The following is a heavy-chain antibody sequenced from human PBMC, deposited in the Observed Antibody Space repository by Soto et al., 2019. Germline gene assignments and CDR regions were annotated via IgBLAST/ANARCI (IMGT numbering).Heavy chain of an antibody. CDR2: TRSKAHSYAT. V-gene: IGHV3-73*02. Sequence: EVQLVESGGGLVQPGGSLKLSCAASGFSFSDSAIHWVRQASGKGLEWVGRTRSKAHSYATAFAASVKGRFTISRDGSKNTVYLQMNSLKTEGTAVYYCTRHTVDYWGQGTLVTVSS. D-gene: IGHD4-4*01. CDR3: TRHTVDY. CDR1: GFSFSDSA. J-gene: IGHJ4*02.